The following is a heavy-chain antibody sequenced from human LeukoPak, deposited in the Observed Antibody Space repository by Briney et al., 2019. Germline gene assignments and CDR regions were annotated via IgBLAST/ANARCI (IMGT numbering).Heavy chain of an antibody. J-gene: IGHJ5*02. CDR2: IYHSGST. CDR1: GYSISSGYY. CDR3: ARQSASYPWRSWLDP. D-gene: IGHD3-16*01. Sequence: SETLSLTCTVSGYSISSGYYWGWIRQPPGKGLEWIGSIYHSGSTYYNPSLKSRVTISVDTSKNQFSLKLSSVTAADTAVYYCARQSASYPWRSWLDPWGHGTLVTVSS. V-gene: IGHV4-38-2*02.